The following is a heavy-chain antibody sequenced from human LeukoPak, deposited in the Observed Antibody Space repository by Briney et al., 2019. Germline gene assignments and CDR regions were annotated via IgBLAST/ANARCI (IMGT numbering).Heavy chain of an antibody. V-gene: IGHV4-4*02. CDR2: VDHSGST. Sequence: SGTLSLTCAVSGGSSINTNWWSWGRQPPGNGLECIGEVDHSGSTSYNPSLKSRVTMSVDRSQNQFSLRLSTVTAADTAVYYCARGLVEMATWYFDLWGRGTLVTVSS. CDR3: ARGLVEMATWYFDL. CDR1: GGSSINTNW. J-gene: IGHJ2*01. D-gene: IGHD5-24*01.